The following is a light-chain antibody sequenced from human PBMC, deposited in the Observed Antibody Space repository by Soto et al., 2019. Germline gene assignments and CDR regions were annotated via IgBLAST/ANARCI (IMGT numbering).Light chain of an antibody. J-gene: IGLJ1*01. CDR2: ANK. CDR1: SSNIGGAYD. V-gene: IGLV1-40*01. Sequence: QPVLTQPPSVSGAPGQRVTISCTGSSSNIGGAYDVHWYQQLPGTAPKLLIYANKYRPSGVPDRFSGSKSGTSASLAITGLQAEDEADYYCQSYDSSLNGYVFGTGTKLTVL. CDR3: QSYDSSLNGYV.